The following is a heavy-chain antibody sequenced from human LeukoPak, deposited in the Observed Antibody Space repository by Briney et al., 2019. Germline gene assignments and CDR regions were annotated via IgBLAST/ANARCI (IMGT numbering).Heavy chain of an antibody. Sequence: PSETLSLTCAIYGGSFSGYYWSWIRQAPGKGLEWIGEIHHSGSTNYNPSLKSRVTISVDTSKNQFSLKLSSVTAADTAVYYCARSWDSSGYYSLSIDYWGQGTLVTVSS. CDR1: GGSFSGYY. V-gene: IGHV4-34*01. CDR3: ARSWDSSGYYSLSIDY. J-gene: IGHJ4*02. CDR2: IHHSGST. D-gene: IGHD3-22*01.